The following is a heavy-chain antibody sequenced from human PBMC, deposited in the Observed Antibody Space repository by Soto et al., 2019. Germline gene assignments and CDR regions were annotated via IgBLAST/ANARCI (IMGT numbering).Heavy chain of an antibody. CDR2: ISSSGSTI. D-gene: IGHD3-22*01. CDR1: GFTFSDYY. Sequence: QVQLVESGGGLVKPGGSLRLSCAASGFTFSDYYMSWIRQAPGKGLEWVSYISSSGSTIYYADSVKGRFTISRDNAKNSLDRQMNSLRAEDTAVYYCASTVDSSGYQKTFDYWGQGTLVTVSS. V-gene: IGHV3-11*01. J-gene: IGHJ4*02. CDR3: ASTVDSSGYQKTFDY.